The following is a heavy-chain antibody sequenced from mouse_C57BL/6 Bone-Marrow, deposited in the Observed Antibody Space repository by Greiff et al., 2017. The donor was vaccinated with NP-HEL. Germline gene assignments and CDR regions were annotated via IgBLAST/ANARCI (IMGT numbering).Heavy chain of an antibody. Sequence: VQLQQPGAELVMPGASVKLSCKASGYTFTSYWMHWVKQRPGQGLEWIGEIDPSDSYTNYNQKFKGKSTLTVDKSSSTAYMQLSSLTSEDSAVYYCARGGYLLWLRRHYYFDYWGQGTTLTVSS. D-gene: IGHD2-2*01. CDR1: GYTFTSYW. CDR3: ARGGYLLWLRRHYYFDY. CDR2: IDPSDSYT. V-gene: IGHV1-69*01. J-gene: IGHJ2*01.